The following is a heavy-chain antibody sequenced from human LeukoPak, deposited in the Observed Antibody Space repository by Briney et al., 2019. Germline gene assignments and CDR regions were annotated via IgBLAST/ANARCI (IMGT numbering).Heavy chain of an antibody. CDR1: GFTFSSYA. V-gene: IGHV3-23*01. Sequence: TGGSLRLSCAASGFTFSSYAMSWVRQAPGKGLEWVSAISGSSGSTYYADSVKGRFTISRDNSKNTLYLQMNGLRAEDTAVYYCAKDLGYSSGWHYWGQGTLVTVSS. J-gene: IGHJ4*02. CDR3: AKDLGYSSGWHY. CDR2: ISGSSGST. D-gene: IGHD6-19*01.